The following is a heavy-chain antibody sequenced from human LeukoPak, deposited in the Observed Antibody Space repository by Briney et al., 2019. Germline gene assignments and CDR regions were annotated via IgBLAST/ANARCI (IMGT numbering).Heavy chain of an antibody. V-gene: IGHV4-34*01. CDR2: INHSGSP. Sequence: PSETLSLTCAVYGGSFSGYYWTWIRQPPGKGLEWIGEINHSGSPNCNPSLKSRVTISVDTSKSQFSLKLSSVTAADTAVYYCARETRPRMVRGVFDYWVQGTLVTVSS. J-gene: IGHJ4*02. CDR1: GGSFSGYY. CDR3: ARETRPRMVRGVFDY. D-gene: IGHD3-10*01.